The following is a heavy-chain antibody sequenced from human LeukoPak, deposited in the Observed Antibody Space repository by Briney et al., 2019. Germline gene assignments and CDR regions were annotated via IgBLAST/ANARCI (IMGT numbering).Heavy chain of an antibody. CDR1: GFTFSSFS. CDR2: IISSTSAV. Sequence: GGSLRLSCAASGFTFSSFSMNWVRQAPGKGLEWISYIISSTSAVYYADSMKGRFTISRDNAKNSLYLQMNSLRAEDTAVYYCARDQGNWIPTYFDYWGQGTLVTVSS. V-gene: IGHV3-48*01. CDR3: ARDQGNWIPTYFDY. D-gene: IGHD1-1*01. J-gene: IGHJ4*02.